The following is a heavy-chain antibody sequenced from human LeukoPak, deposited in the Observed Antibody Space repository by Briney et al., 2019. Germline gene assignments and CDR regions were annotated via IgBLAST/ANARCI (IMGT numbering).Heavy chain of an antibody. CDR3: ARDIPTRYCSGGSCYSGIDC. Sequence: SETLSLTCTVSGGSISSSSYYWGWIRQPPGKGLEWIGSIYYSGSTYYNPSLKSRVTISVDTSKNQFSLKLSSVTAADTAVYYCARDIPTRYCSGGSCYSGIDCWGQGTLVTVSS. CDR1: GGSISSSSYY. CDR2: IYYSGST. V-gene: IGHV4-39*07. D-gene: IGHD2-15*01. J-gene: IGHJ4*02.